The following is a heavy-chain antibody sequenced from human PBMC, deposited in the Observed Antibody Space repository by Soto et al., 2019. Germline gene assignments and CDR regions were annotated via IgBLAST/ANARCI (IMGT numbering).Heavy chain of an antibody. CDR3: ASGLRYCSSTSCYTGWMDV. V-gene: IGHV4-4*07. CDR2: IYTSGST. CDR1: GGSISSYY. D-gene: IGHD2-2*02. Sequence: PSETLTLTCTVSGGSISSYYWSWIRQTAGKGLEWSGRIYTSGSTSDTPFLTSRVTMSADTSKDHFSLKLSSVTAEEQAVYYCASGLRYCSSTSCYTGWMDVWGQGTTVTVSS. J-gene: IGHJ6*02.